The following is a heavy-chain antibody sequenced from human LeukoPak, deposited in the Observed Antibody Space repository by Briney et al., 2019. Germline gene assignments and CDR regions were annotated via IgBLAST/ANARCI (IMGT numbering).Heavy chain of an antibody. CDR3: ARDSPPAYCSGGSCYFDY. D-gene: IGHD2-15*01. Sequence: SETLSLTCSVSGGSMSSYYWSWIRQSPGKGLEWIGYIYHSGSTDYNSSLKSRVAISKDTSKNEFSLKLSSVTAADTAVYYCARDSPPAYCSGGSCYFDYWGQGTLVTVSS. J-gene: IGHJ4*02. CDR1: GGSMSSYY. V-gene: IGHV4-59*12. CDR2: IYHSGST.